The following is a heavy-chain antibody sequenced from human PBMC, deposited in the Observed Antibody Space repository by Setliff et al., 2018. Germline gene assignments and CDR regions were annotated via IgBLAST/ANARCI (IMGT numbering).Heavy chain of an antibody. V-gene: IGHV4-59*04. J-gene: IGHJ3*02. CDR1: GGSISGYY. CDR2: IYYNGDT. D-gene: IGHD1-1*01. Sequence: SETLSLTCSVSGGSISGYYWNWLRQTPGKGLEWVGHIYYNGDTKYNPSLQSRVTMSVDTSKNQFSLKLASVTAADTALYYCRQAVVGRDVFDIWGQGTVVTVSS. CDR3: RQAVVGRDVFDI.